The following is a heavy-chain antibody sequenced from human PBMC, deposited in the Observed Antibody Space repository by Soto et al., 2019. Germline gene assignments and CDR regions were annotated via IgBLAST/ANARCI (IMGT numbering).Heavy chain of an antibody. CDR3: ARGLGTNGLDV. CDR1: GYRFTTYG. Sequence: GASVKVSCKASGYRFTTYGITWVRLAPGQGLEWLGGISTYNGNTDYAQNLQDRVTMTTETSTSTAYMEVTSLTSDDTAVYYCARGLGTNGLDVWGQGTTVTV. CDR2: ISTYNGNT. V-gene: IGHV1-18*04. J-gene: IGHJ6*02. D-gene: IGHD7-27*01.